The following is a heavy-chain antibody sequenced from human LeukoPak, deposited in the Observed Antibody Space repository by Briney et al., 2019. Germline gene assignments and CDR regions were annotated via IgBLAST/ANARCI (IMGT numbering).Heavy chain of an antibody. Sequence: GGSLRLSRAASGFTVSSNCMSWARQAPGKGLEWVSIIYGGGSTYYADSVKGRFTISRDNSKNTLYLQMNSLRVEDTAVYYCARDDPRCLVPDYWGQGTLVTVSS. CDR1: GFTVSSNC. D-gene: IGHD6-19*01. J-gene: IGHJ4*02. V-gene: IGHV3-53*01. CDR3: ARDDPRCLVPDY. CDR2: IYGGGST.